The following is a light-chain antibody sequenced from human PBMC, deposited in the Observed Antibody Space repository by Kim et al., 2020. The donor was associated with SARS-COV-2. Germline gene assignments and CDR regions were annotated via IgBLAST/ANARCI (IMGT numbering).Light chain of an antibody. CDR1: SLRNYY. CDR2: GEN. V-gene: IGLV3-19*01. CDR3: NCRDSSGNHLV. Sequence: LGQTVRITCQGDSLRNYYASWYQQKPGQAPVFVIYGENNRPSGIPDRFSGSFSGNTASLTITGAQAEDEADYYCNCRDSSGNHLVFGGGTKLTVL. J-gene: IGLJ2*01.